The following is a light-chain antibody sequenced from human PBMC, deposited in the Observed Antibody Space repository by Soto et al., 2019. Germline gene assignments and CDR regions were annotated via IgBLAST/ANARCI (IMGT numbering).Light chain of an antibody. V-gene: IGKV1-33*01. CDR1: QDIANQ. CDR2: DAS. Sequence: DIQMTQSPSSLSASVGDRVTITCQASQDIANQLNWYQHRSGKAPKLLIYDASTLETGVPSRFSGTVSGTNFTFAISSLQPEDIATYFCQQFDHLPYTFGQGTNLEIK. CDR3: QQFDHLPYT. J-gene: IGKJ2*01.